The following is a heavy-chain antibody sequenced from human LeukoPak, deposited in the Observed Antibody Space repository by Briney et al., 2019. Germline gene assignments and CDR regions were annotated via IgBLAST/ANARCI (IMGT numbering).Heavy chain of an antibody. D-gene: IGHD1-1*01. CDR3: AKDWNPSPNWFGP. Sequence: PGGSLRLSCAASVLIFSTYAMNWVRQAPGKGLEWISGVSNSGVSTNYAASVKGRFTISRDNSKNMLYLQMNGLRAEDTAVYYCAKDWNPSPNWFGPWGQGTLVIVSS. CDR2: VSNSGVST. J-gene: IGHJ5*02. CDR1: VLIFSTYA. V-gene: IGHV3-23*01.